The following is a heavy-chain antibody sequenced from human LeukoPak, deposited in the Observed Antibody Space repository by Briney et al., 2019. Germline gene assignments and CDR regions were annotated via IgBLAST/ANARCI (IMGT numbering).Heavy chain of an antibody. J-gene: IGHJ4*02. CDR3: ARGSGYINFDY. CDR2: IYASGTI. Sequence: NTSETLSLTCTVSGGSISTYYWSWIRQPAGKGLEWIGRIYASGTINYNPSLKSRVSISMDTSKNQFSLKLTSVTAADTAVYYCARGSGYINFDYWGQGTLVTVSS. D-gene: IGHD6-25*01. V-gene: IGHV4-4*07. CDR1: GGSISTYY.